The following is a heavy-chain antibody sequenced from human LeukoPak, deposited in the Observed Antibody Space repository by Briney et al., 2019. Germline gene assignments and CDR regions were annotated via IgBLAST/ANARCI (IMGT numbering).Heavy chain of an antibody. CDR1: GGSISSYY. V-gene: IGHV4-59*01. J-gene: IGHJ4*02. D-gene: IGHD1-26*01. CDR3: ARGQGSGSYTFDY. CDR2: IYYSGST. Sequence: SETLSLTCTVSGGSISSYYWSWIRQPPGKGLEWIGYIYYSGSTNYNPSLKSRVTISVDTSKNQFSLTLSSVTAADTAVYYCARGQGSGSYTFDYWGQGTLVTVSS.